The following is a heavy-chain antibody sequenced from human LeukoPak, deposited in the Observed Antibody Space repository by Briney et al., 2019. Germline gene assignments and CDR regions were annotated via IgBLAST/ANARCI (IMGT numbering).Heavy chain of an antibody. CDR3: ARDRISINALDM. J-gene: IGHJ3*02. CDR2: ISHIGNT. D-gene: IGHD1-14*01. V-gene: IGHV4-59*11. CDR1: GASISGHY. Sequence: SETLSLTCTVSGASISGHYLTWIRQPPGKGLEWIGYISHIGNTNYNPYLKSRVTISVDTSKNQFSLKLTSVTAADTAVYYCARDRISINALDMWGQGTMVTVSS.